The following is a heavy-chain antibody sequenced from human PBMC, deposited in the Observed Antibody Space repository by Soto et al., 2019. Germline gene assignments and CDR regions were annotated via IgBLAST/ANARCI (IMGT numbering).Heavy chain of an antibody. V-gene: IGHV4-31*03. CDR3: ARGTNYYDSSGYYYFDY. J-gene: IGHJ4*02. Sequence: PSETLSLTCTVSGGSISSGGYYWSWIRQHPGKGLEWIGYIYYSGSTYYNPSLKSRVTISVDTSKNQFSLKLSSVTAADTAVYYCARGTNYYDSSGYYYFDYWGQGTLVTVSS. CDR1: GGSISSGGYY. CDR2: IYYSGST. D-gene: IGHD3-22*01.